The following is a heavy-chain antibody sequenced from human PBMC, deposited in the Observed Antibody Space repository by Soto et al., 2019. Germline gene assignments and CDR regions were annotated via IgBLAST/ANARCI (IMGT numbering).Heavy chain of an antibody. CDR3: AKVMESYRPLDC. J-gene: IGHJ4*02. CDR2: ISYDGIDK. CDR1: GFTFSSFG. D-gene: IGHD3-16*01. V-gene: IGHV3-30*18. Sequence: PGGSLRLSCAASGFTFSSFGIHWVRQAPCKGLEWVAVISYDGIDKNYGDSVKGRFTISRENSKNMVYLQMNSLRAEDTAVYYCAKVMESYRPLDCWGQGTPVTVSS.